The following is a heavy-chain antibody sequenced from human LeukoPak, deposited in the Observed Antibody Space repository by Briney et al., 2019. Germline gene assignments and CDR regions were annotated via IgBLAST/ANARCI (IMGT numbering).Heavy chain of an antibody. CDR2: IYYSGST. J-gene: IGHJ5*02. V-gene: IGHV4-30-4*01. CDR1: GGSISSGDYY. CDR3: AREDSIYALSFDP. D-gene: IGHD4-11*01. Sequence: SETLSLTCTVSGGSISSGDYYWSWIRQPPGKGLEWIGYIYYSGSTYYNPSLKSRVTISVDTSKNQFSLKLSSVTAADTAVYYCAREDSIYALSFDPWGQGTLVTVSS.